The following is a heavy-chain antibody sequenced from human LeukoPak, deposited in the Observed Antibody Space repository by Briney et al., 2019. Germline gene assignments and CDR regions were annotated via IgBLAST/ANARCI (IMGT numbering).Heavy chain of an antibody. CDR3: ARFNTYYDYVWGSYHYYFDY. CDR2: ISAYNGNT. V-gene: IGHV1-18*01. D-gene: IGHD3-16*02. CDR1: GYSFTSYG. Sequence: ASVKVSCKASGYSFTSYGISWVRQAPGQGLEWMGWISAYNGNTNYAQKLQGRVTMTTDTSTSTAYMELRSLRSDDTAVYYCARFNTYYDYVWGSYHYYFDYWGQGTLVTVSS. J-gene: IGHJ4*02.